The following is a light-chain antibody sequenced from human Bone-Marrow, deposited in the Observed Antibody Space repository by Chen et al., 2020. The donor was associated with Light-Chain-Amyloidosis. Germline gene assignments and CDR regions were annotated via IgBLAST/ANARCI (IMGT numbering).Light chain of an antibody. J-gene: IGLJ2*01. CDR3: QSADSSGTYEVI. V-gene: IGLV3-25*03. CDR1: DLPTKY. Sequence: SYELTQPPSVSVSPGQTARITCSGDDLPTKYAYWYQQKPGQAPVLGIHRDQERPSWISARFAGSSSGTTATLTISGVQAEDDADYHCQSADSSGTYEVIFGGGTKLTVL. CDR2: RDQ.